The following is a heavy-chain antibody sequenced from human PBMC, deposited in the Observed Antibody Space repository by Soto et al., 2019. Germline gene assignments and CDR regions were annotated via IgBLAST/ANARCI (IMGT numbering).Heavy chain of an antibody. Sequence: SLRLSCAASGFTFSSYGMHWVRQAPGKWLEWVAVTWYDGSNKYYADSVKGRFTISRDNSKNTLYLQMNSLRAEDTAVYYCARVRGSGSYSHLDYWGQGTLVTVSS. V-gene: IGHV3-33*01. D-gene: IGHD3-10*01. J-gene: IGHJ4*02. CDR1: GFTFSSYG. CDR2: TWYDGSNK. CDR3: ARVRGSGSYSHLDY.